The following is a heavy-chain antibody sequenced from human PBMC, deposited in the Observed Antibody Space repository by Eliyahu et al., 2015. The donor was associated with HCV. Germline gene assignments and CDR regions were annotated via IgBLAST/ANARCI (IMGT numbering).Heavy chain of an antibody. Sequence: EVQLVESGGGLVKPGGSLXLSCAASGFTFXGYSMNWVRQAPGKGLEWVSSISSSSSYIYYADSVKGRFILSRDNAKNSLYLQMNTLRADDTAVYFCARDERPEITIFGVVTNRGAFDIWGQGTVVTVSS. V-gene: IGHV3-21*01. D-gene: IGHD3-3*01. CDR1: GFTFXGYS. CDR2: ISSSSSYI. CDR3: ARDERPEITIFGVVTNRGAFDI. J-gene: IGHJ3*02.